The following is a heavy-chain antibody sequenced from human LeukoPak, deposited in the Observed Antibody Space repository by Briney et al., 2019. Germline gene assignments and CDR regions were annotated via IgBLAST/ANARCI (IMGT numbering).Heavy chain of an antibody. CDR3: ARKFYFDY. V-gene: IGHV1-46*04. CDR2: IDPSAGST. J-gene: IGHJ4*02. CDR1: GYALTSYY. Sequence: ASVTLSCTASGYALTSYYIHWVRQAPGQGLEWMGIIDPSAGSTIYAQKLQGRITMTRDTSTSTDYMELRSLTSEDTAIYFCARKFYFDYWGQGSLVTVSS.